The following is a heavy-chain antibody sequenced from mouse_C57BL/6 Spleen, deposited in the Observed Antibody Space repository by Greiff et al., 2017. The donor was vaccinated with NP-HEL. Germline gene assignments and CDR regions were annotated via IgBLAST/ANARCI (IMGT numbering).Heavy chain of an antibody. Sequence: EVKLVESGGGLVKPGGSLKLSCAASGFTFSDYGMHWVRQAPEKGLEWVAYISSGSSTIYYADTVKGRFTISRDNAKNTLFLQMTRLRSEDTAMYYCAREDGGAMDYWGQGTSVTVSS. D-gene: IGHD1-2*01. CDR1: GFTFSDYG. V-gene: IGHV5-17*01. CDR3: AREDGGAMDY. J-gene: IGHJ4*01. CDR2: ISSGSSTI.